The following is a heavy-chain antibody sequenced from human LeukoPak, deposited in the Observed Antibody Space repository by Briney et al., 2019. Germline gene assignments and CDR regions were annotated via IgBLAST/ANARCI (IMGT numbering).Heavy chain of an antibody. D-gene: IGHD3-10*01. CDR1: GFTPGAYT. Sequence: GGSLSPSCTASGFTPGAYTMSWFGQAPGQGLEWVTFIRSKAYVATTAYAASVIGRFTISRDDSKNIAYLQMNSLKTEDTPANHCTRALYYLGAGSYEGGDWGQGTLVTVSP. CDR2: IRSKAYVATT. CDR3: TRALYYLGAGSYEGGD. J-gene: IGHJ4*02. V-gene: IGHV3-49*03.